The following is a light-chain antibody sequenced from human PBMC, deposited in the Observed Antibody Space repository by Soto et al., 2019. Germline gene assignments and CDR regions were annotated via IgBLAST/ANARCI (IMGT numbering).Light chain of an antibody. J-gene: IGKJ5*01. CDR2: DAS. CDR1: QDISNY. Sequence: DIQMNQSPSSLSASIGDRVTISCQARQDISNYLNWYQQKPGKAPKLLIFDASNLETGVPSRFSGSGSGTDFTFTISSLQPEDIATYYCQQFDNLPITFGQGTRLDVK. V-gene: IGKV1-33*01. CDR3: QQFDNLPIT.